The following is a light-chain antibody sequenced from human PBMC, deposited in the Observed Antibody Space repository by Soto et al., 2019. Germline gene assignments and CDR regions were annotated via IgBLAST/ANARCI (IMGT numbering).Light chain of an antibody. J-gene: IGKJ4*01. V-gene: IGKV3-11*01. CDR1: QSVSSY. CDR3: QQRSNWGHT. CDR2: DAS. Sequence: EIVLTQSPATLSLSPGERATLSCRASQSVSSYLAWYQQKPGQAPRLLIYDASNRATGIPARFSGSGSGTDFTLTIISLEPEDFAVYYCQQRSNWGHTFGGGTKVEIK.